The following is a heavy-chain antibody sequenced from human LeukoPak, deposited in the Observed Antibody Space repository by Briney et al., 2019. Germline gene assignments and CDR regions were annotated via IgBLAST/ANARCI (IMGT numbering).Heavy chain of an antibody. CDR1: GFTFSDYY. V-gene: IGHV3-11*04. Sequence: GGSLRLSCAASGFTFSDYYMSWIRQAPGKGLEWVSYISSSGSTIYYADSVKGRFTISRDNAKNSLYLQMNSLRAEDTAVYYCARSGAWAPYCSSTSCSLDYWGQGTLVTVSS. CDR2: ISSSGSTI. J-gene: IGHJ4*02. D-gene: IGHD2-2*01. CDR3: ARSGAWAPYCSSTSCSLDY.